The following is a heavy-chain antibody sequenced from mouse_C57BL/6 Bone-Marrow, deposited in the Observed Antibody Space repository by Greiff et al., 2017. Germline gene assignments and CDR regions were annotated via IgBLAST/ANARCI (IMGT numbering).Heavy chain of an antibody. J-gene: IGHJ3*01. CDR1: GFTFSSYA. Sequence: EVKLVEPGGGLVKPGGSLKLSCAASGFTFSSYAMSWVRQTPEKRLEWVATISDGGSYTYYPDNLKGRFTIARDNAKNNLYLQMSHLKSEGTAMYYCARSSYYYGSRFAYWGQGTLVTVSA. CDR3: ARSSYYYGSRFAY. CDR2: ISDGGSYT. D-gene: IGHD1-1*01. V-gene: IGHV5-4*03.